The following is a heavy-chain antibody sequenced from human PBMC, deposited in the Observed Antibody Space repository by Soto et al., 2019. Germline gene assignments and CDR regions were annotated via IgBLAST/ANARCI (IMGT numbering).Heavy chain of an antibody. CDR3: ARAMLPLDMVRANRGGFDY. J-gene: IGHJ4*02. D-gene: IGHD3-10*01. CDR1: GYTFTSYG. CDR2: ISAYNGNT. V-gene: IGHV1-18*01. Sequence: QVQLVQSGAEVKKPGASVKVSCKASGYTFTSYGISWVRQAPGQGLEWMGWISAYNGNTNYAQKLQGRVTMTTDTSTRKAYMELRSLRSDDTAVYYCARAMLPLDMVRANRGGFDYWGQGTLVTVSS.